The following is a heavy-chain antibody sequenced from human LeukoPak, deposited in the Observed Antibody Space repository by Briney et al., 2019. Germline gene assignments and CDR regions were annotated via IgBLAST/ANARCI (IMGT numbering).Heavy chain of an antibody. CDR2: IKQDGGEK. CDR3: ARDGRPLDY. Sequence: GGSLRLSCVDSGITFSQYWMSWVRQAPGKGLEWVANIKQDGGEKYYVDSVKGRFTISRDNAKNSLYLQMNSLRVEDTAVYYCARDGRPLDYWGQGTLVTVSP. CDR1: GITFSQYW. V-gene: IGHV3-7*03. J-gene: IGHJ4*02.